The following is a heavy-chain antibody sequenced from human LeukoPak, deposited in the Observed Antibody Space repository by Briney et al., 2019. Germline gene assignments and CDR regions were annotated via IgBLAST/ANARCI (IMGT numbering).Heavy chain of an antibody. J-gene: IGHJ4*02. V-gene: IGHV4-30-4*01. Sequence: SETLSLTCTVSGGSISSGDYYWSWIRQPPGKGLEWIGYIYYSGSTYYNPSLKSRVTISVDTSKNQFSLKLSSVTAADTAVYYCARAYVWGSYRLDYWGQGTLVTVSS. D-gene: IGHD3-16*02. CDR2: IYYSGST. CDR1: GGSISSGDYY. CDR3: ARAYVWGSYRLDY.